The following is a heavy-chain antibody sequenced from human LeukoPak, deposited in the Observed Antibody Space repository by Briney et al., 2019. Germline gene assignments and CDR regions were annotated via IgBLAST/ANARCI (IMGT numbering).Heavy chain of an antibody. CDR1: GYTFSNYW. CDR3: ATMTGYAMY. J-gene: IGHJ4*02. V-gene: IGHV5-51*01. CDR2: IYPDDSDT. Sequence: GESLKISCEASGYTFSNYWIGWVRQMPGKGLEWMGIIYPDDSDTKYSPSFQGQVTISADKSISTAYLQWSSLKASDTAMYYCATMTGYAMYWGQGTLVTVSS. D-gene: IGHD3-9*01.